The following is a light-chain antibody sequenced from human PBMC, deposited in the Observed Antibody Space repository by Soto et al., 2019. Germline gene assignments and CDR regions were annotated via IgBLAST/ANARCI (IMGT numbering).Light chain of an antibody. J-gene: IGKJ2*01. V-gene: IGKV3-20*01. CDR2: GAY. Sequence: EVVLTQSPDTLSLSPGESATLSCRASQRLSTYLAWYQHKPGQAPRLLIYGAYNRATGIPDRFSGSGSGTDFTLTITRLEAEDFAVYFCQYGGSSHTFGQGTKLEIK. CDR1: QRLSTY. CDR3: QYGGSSHT.